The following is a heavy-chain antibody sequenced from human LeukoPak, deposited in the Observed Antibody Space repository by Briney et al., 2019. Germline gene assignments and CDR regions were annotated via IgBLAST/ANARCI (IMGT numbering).Heavy chain of an antibody. V-gene: IGHV1-69*04. CDR2: IIPILGIA. CDR1: GGTFSSYA. CDR3: ASFYETRAGAFDI. Sequence: ASVKVSCKASGGTFSSYAISWVRQAPGQGLEWMGRIIPILGIANYAQKFQGRVTMTRDTSTSTVYMELSSLRSEDTAVYYCASFYETRAGAFDIWGQGTMVTVSS. J-gene: IGHJ3*02. D-gene: IGHD5/OR15-5a*01.